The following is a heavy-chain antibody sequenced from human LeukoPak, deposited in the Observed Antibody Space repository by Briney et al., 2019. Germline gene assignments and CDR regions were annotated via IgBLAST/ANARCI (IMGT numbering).Heavy chain of an antibody. CDR1: GFTFSSYW. Sequence: GGSLRLSCAASGFTFSSYWMHWVRQAPGKGLVWVSRINNDGRTTNYADPVKGRFTVSRDNAKNTLYLQMNSLRAEDTAVYYCARSYSGSYWYYWGQGTLVTVSS. CDR2: INNDGRTT. CDR3: ARSYSGSYWYY. D-gene: IGHD3-10*01. V-gene: IGHV3-74*01. J-gene: IGHJ4*02.